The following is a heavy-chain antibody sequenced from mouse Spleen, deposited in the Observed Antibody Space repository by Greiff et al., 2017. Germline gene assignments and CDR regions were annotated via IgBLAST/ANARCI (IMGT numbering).Heavy chain of an antibody. D-gene: IGHD2-4*01. Sequence: DVMLVESGGGLVKPGGSLKLSCAASGFTFSSYAMSWVRQTPEKRLEWVATISSGGSYTYYPDSVKGRFTISRDNAKNTLYLQMSSLRSEDTAMYYCARRPMITYAMDYWGQGTSVTVSS. V-gene: IGHV5-9-1*01. J-gene: IGHJ4*01. CDR1: GFTFSSYA. CDR2: ISSGGSYT. CDR3: ARRPMITYAMDY.